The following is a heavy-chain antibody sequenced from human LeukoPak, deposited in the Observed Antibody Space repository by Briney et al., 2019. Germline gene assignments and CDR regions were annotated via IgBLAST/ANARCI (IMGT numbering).Heavy chain of an antibody. CDR3: ARNLRPVVPAAACDY. CDR2: ISYDGSNK. CDR1: GFTFSSYA. V-gene: IGHV3-30-3*01. D-gene: IGHD2-2*01. Sequence: PGGSLRLSCAASGFTFSSYAMHWVRQALGKGLEWVAVISYDGSNKYYADSVKGRFTISRDNSKNTLYLQMNSLRAEDTAVYYCARNLRPVVPAAACDYWGQGTLVTVSS. J-gene: IGHJ4*02.